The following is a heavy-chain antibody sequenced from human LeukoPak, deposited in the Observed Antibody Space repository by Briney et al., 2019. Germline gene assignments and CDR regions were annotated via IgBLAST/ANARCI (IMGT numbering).Heavy chain of an antibody. CDR3: ARYGDSSGQTAFDY. J-gene: IGHJ4*02. Sequence: GGSLRLSCAASGFTFSSYAMHWVRQAPGKGLEWVAVISYDGSNKYYADSVKGRFTISRDNSKNTLYLQMNSLRAEDTAVYYCARYGDSSGQTAFDYWGQGTLVTVSS. CDR1: GFTFSSYA. V-gene: IGHV3-30-3*01. D-gene: IGHD3-22*01. CDR2: ISYDGSNK.